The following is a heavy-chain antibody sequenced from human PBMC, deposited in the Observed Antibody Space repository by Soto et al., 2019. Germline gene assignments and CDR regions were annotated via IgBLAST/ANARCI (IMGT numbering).Heavy chain of an antibody. V-gene: IGHV3-21*01. CDR3: ARDPSEGRVGNWFES. CDR1: GFTFSRYG. CDR2: ISSSTSYV. D-gene: IGHD2-2*01. J-gene: IGHJ5*01. Sequence: EVQLVESGGGLVKPGGSLRLSCAASGFTFSRYGMNWVRQAPGKGLEWVSSISSSTSYVYYADSVKGGFSVSRDNAKKILYLEMYALRTEDTAVYYCARDPSEGRVGNWFESWGQGTLVTVSS.